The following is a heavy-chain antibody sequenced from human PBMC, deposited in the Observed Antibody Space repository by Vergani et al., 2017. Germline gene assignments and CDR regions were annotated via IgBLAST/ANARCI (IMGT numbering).Heavy chain of an antibody. D-gene: IGHD5-18*01. Sequence: EVQLVESGGGLVQPGGSLRLSCAASGFTFSSYSMNWVRQAPGKGLEWVSYISSSSSTIYYADSVKGRFTISRDNAKNSLYLQMNSLRAEDTAVYYCARATREIQEDDAFDIWGQGTMVTVSS. CDR1: GFTFSSYS. CDR2: ISSSSSTI. V-gene: IGHV3-48*01. CDR3: ARATREIQEDDAFDI. J-gene: IGHJ3*02.